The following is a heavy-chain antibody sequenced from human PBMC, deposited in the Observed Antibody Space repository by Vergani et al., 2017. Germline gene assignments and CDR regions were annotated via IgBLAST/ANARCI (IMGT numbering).Heavy chain of an antibody. J-gene: IGHJ4*02. CDR1: GGSISSSSYY. Sequence: QLQLPESGPGLVKPSETLSLTCTVSGGSISSSSYYWGWIRQPPGKGLEWIGSIYYSGSTYYNPSLKSRVTISVDTSKNQFSLKLSSVTAADTAVYYCARHGEQQRGVDYWGQGTLVTVSS. CDR3: ARHGEQQRGVDY. CDR2: IYYSGST. D-gene: IGHD6-13*01. V-gene: IGHV4-39*01.